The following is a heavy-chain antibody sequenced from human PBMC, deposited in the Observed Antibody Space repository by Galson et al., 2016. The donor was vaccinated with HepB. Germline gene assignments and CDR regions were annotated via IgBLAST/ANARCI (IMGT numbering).Heavy chain of an antibody. CDR1: GDSVRIGQYY. CDR2: IYYNGNT. V-gene: IGHV4-61*01. Sequence: SETLSLTCSVTGDSVRIGQYYWSWIRQPPGKEPEWIGYIYYNGNTNHNPSLKTRVSHSADMTDNVFYLRLRSVTSAGSAVYYCASLSLGPSSGFYHNPTYYYYGLDVWSPGTTVTVSS. J-gene: IGHJ6*02. CDR3: ASLSLGPSSGFYHNPTYYYYGLDV. D-gene: IGHD7-27*01.